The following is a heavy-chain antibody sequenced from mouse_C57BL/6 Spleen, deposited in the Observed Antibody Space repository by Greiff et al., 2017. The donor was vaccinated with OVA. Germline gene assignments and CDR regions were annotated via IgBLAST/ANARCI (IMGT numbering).Heavy chain of an antibody. Sequence: VQLQQSGPELVKPGASVKLSCKASGYTFTSYAINWVKQRPGQGLEWIGWIYPRDGSTKYNEKFKGKATLTVDTSSSTAYMELHSLTSEDSAVYFCARRDYYGSSYPFAYWGQGTLVTVSA. CDR2: IYPRDGST. J-gene: IGHJ3*01. D-gene: IGHD1-1*01. CDR1: GYTFTSYA. V-gene: IGHV1-85*01. CDR3: ARRDYYGSSYPFAY.